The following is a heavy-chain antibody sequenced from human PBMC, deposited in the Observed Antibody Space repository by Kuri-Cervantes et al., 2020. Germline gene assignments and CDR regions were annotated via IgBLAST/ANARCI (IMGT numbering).Heavy chain of an antibody. CDR1: GYTFTSYD. V-gene: IGHV1-8*01. CDR2: MNPNSGNT. D-gene: IGHD6-6*01. Sequence: ASVKVSCKASGYTFTSYDINWVRQATGQGLEWMGWMNPNSGNTGYAQKFQGRVTMTRNTSISTAYMELSSLRSEDTAVYYCARLYSSSAAAAFDYWGQGTLVTVSS. J-gene: IGHJ4*02. CDR3: ARLYSSSAAAAFDY.